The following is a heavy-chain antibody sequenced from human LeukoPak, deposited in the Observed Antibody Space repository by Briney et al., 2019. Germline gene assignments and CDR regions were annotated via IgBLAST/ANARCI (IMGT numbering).Heavy chain of an antibody. V-gene: IGHV3-9*01. CDR1: GFTFDDYA. Sequence: GGSLRLSCAASGFTFDDYAMHWVRQAPGKGLEWVSGISWNSGSIGYADSLKGRFTISRDNAKNSLYQQMNSLRAEDTALYYCAKVQSGSYYVLDYWGQGTLVTVSS. CDR3: AKVQSGSYYVLDY. J-gene: IGHJ4*02. CDR2: ISWNSGSI. D-gene: IGHD1-26*01.